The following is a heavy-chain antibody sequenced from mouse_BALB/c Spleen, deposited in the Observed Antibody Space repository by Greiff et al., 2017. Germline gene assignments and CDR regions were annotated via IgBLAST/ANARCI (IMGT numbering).Heavy chain of an antibody. CDR2: IWGDGST. J-gene: IGHJ4*01. CDR3: ARGGNYAFPYAMDY. V-gene: IGHV2-6-7*01. CDR1: GFSLTGYG. D-gene: IGHD2-1*01. Sequence: VQLVASGPGLVAPSQSLSITCTVSGFSLTGYGVNWVRQPPGKGLEWLGMIWGDGSTDYNSALKSRLSISKDNSKSQVFLKMNSLQTDDTARYYSARGGNYAFPYAMDYWGQGTSVTVSS.